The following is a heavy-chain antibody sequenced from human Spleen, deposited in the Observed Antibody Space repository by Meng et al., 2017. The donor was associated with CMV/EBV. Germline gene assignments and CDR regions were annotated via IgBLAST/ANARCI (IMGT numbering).Heavy chain of an antibody. CDR2: INHSGST. Sequence: GPLRLSCTLSGSSISSNTYFWNWIRQPPGKGLEWIGEINHSGSTNYNPSLKSRVTISVDTSKNQFSLKLSSVTAADTAVYYCARVYCSSTSCYFDYYGMDVWGQGTTVTVSS. CDR1: GSSISSNTYF. D-gene: IGHD2-2*01. CDR3: ARVYCSSTSCYFDYYGMDV. J-gene: IGHJ6*02. V-gene: IGHV4-39*07.